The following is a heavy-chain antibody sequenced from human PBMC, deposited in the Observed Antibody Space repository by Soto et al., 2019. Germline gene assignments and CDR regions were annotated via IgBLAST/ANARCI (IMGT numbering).Heavy chain of an antibody. CDR2: IYYSGST. D-gene: IGHD6-19*01. CDR3: ARQKALYSSGWYSDY. CDR1: GGSISSYY. V-gene: IGHV4-59*08. J-gene: IGHJ4*02. Sequence: SETLSLTCTVSGGSISSYYWSWIRQPPGKGLEWIGYIYYSGSTNYNPSLKSRVTISVDTSKNQFSLKLSSVTAADTAVYYCARQKALYSSGWYSDYWGQGTLVTVSS.